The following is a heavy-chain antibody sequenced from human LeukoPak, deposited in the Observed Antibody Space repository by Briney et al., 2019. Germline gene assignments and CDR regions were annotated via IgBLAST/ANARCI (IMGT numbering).Heavy chain of an antibody. CDR3: TRQRRTDSGNWYRD. V-gene: IGHV5-51*01. CDR2: IYPGDSDT. J-gene: IGHJ1*01. D-gene: IGHD6-13*01. CDR1: GYSFTSYW. Sequence: GVSLQSSCKGSGYSFTSYWIGWVRPMSGKGLGWMGIIYPGDSDTRSSPPFQGQVTISSDKSISTAYLRWSSLKASDTGMYFCTRQRRTDSGNWYRDWGQGTLVTVSS.